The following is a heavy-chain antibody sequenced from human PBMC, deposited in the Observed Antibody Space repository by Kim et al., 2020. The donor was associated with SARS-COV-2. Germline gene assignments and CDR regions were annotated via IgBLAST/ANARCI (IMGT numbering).Heavy chain of an antibody. V-gene: IGHV3-30*18. Sequence: GGSLRLSCAASGFTFSSYGMHWVRQAPGKGLEWVAVISYDGSNKYYADSVKGRFTISRDNSKNTLYLQMNSLRAEDTAVYYCAKDRWSGSYYWFDPWGQGTLVTVSS. CDR1: GFTFSSYG. D-gene: IGHD1-26*01. CDR3: AKDRWSGSYYWFDP. J-gene: IGHJ5*02. CDR2: ISYDGSNK.